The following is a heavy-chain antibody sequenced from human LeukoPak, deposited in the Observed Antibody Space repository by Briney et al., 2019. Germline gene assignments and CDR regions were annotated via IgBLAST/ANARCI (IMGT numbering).Heavy chain of an antibody. D-gene: IGHD1-26*01. J-gene: IGHJ4*02. V-gene: IGHV3-64D*06. Sequence: PGGSLRLSCSASGFTLFWHVMHWVRQAPGKALEYVSFIHHNGEITSYADSVRGRFTVSRDNSKNTLSLELSSLRVDDTAVYYCARDMSGTYSFDYWGQGTLVTVSS. CDR3: ARDMSGTYSFDY. CDR2: IHHNGEIT. CDR1: GFTLFWHV.